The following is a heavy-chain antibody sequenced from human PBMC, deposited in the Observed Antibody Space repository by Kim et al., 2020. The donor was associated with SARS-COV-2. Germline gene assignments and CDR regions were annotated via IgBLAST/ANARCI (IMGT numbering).Heavy chain of an antibody. CDR1: GDSVSSNSAA. D-gene: IGHD2-2*01. CDR3: ARDLGGCSSTSCYYYYYGMDV. CDR2: TYYRSKWYN. Sequence: SQTLSLTCAISGDSVSSNSAAWNWIRQSPSRGLEWLGRTYYRSKWYNDYAVSVKSRITINPDTSKNQFSLQLNSVTPEDTAVYYCARDLGGCSSTSCYYYYYGMDVWGQGTTVTVSS. J-gene: IGHJ6*02. V-gene: IGHV6-1*01.